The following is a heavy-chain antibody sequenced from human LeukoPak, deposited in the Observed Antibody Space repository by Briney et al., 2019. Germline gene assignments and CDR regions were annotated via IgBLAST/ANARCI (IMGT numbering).Heavy chain of an antibody. J-gene: IGHJ3*02. V-gene: IGHV3-53*01. D-gene: IGHD3-22*01. Sequence: GGSLRLSCAASGFTFSSNYMSWVRQAPGKGLEWVSVISSSGITYSADSVKGRFTISRDNSKNMVRLQMNSLRAEDTAVYYCARGGDSSGSIRSAFDIWGQGTMVTVSS. CDR1: GFTFSSNY. CDR3: ARGGDSSGSIRSAFDI. CDR2: ISSSGIT.